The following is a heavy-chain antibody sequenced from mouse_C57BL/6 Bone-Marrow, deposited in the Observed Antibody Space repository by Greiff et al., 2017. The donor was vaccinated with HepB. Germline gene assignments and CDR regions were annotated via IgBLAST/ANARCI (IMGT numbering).Heavy chain of an antibody. J-gene: IGHJ4*01. Sequence: EVMLVESGGGLVQPGGSLKLSCAASGFTFSDYYMYWVRQTPEKRLEWVAYISNGGGSTYYPDTVKGRFTISRDNAKNTLYLQMSLLKSEDTAMYYCARHRGYYGPHYYAMDYWGQGTSVTVSS. CDR3: ARHRGYYGPHYYAMDY. V-gene: IGHV5-12*01. D-gene: IGHD1-1*02. CDR1: GFTFSDYY. CDR2: ISNGGGST.